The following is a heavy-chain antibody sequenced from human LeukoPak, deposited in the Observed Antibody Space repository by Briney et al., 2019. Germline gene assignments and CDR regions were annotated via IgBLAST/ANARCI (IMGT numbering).Heavy chain of an antibody. V-gene: IGHV3-30*02. Sequence: GGSLRLSCAASGFTFSNFAVHWVRQGPGKGLEWVARINFGGSSKSYADSVKGRFTISRDNSKNTHYLQMNSLTVADTAVYYWAKRGGISGWPACDHLDSWGQGILVTVSS. CDR1: GFTFSNFA. CDR3: AKRGGISGWPACDHLDS. CDR2: INFGGSSK. J-gene: IGHJ4*02. D-gene: IGHD3-3*02.